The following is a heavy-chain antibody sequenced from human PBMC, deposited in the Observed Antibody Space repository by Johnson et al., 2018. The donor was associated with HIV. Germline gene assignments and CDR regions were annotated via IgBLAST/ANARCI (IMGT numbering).Heavy chain of an antibody. D-gene: IGHD5-24*01. CDR3: ARGCRDGYTCDVFDV. CDR2: INSGGGT. V-gene: IGHV3-66*01. Sequence: VQLVESGGGLVQPGGSLRLSCAASGLTVSSNYMTWVRQGPGKGLEWVSVINSGGGTYYADSATGRFTISRDNSTNTRYLQMNSLRAEETAVYFCARGCRDGYTCDVFDVWGQGTRVTVSS. CDR1: GLTVSSNY. J-gene: IGHJ3*01.